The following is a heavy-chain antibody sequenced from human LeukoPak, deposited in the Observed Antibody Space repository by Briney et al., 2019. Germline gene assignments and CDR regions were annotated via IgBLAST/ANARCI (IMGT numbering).Heavy chain of an antibody. Sequence: PGGSLRLSCAASGFTFSDYYMSWIRQAPVKGLEWVSYISSSGSSIYYADSVKGRFTISRDNAKNSLYLQMNSLRAEDTAVYYCARARYCSGGSCYYDYWGQGTLVTVSS. J-gene: IGHJ4*02. CDR1: GFTFSDYY. V-gene: IGHV3-11*01. D-gene: IGHD2-15*01. CDR2: ISSSGSSI. CDR3: ARARYCSGGSCYYDY.